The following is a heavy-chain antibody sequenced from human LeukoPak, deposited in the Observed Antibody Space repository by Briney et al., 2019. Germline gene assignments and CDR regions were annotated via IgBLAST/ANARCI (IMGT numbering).Heavy chain of an antibody. CDR2: ISGSGSST. CDR1: GFTFSSFA. V-gene: IGHV3-23*01. CDR3: AKGGGGESSCWYY. J-gene: IGHJ4*02. Sequence: GGSLRLSCAASGFTFSSFAMNWVRQAPGKGLEWVSAISGSGSSTYYADSVKGRFTISRDNSKNTLYLQMNSLRVEDTAVYYCAKGGGGESSCWYYWGQGSLVTVSS. D-gene: IGHD6-13*01.